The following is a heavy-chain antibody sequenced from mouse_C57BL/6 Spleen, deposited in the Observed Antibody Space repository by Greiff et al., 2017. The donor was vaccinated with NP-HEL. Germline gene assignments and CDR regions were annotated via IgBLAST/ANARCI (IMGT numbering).Heavy chain of an antibody. Sequence: EVQLQQSGAELVKPGASVKLSCTASGFNIKDYYMHWVKQRTEQGLEWIGRIDPEDGETKYVPKFQGKATITADTSSNTAYLQLSSLTSEDTAVYYCAREVYYGSSYRWYFDVWGTGTTVTVSS. J-gene: IGHJ1*03. CDR2: IDPEDGET. CDR3: AREVYYGSSYRWYFDV. CDR1: GFNIKDYY. D-gene: IGHD1-1*01. V-gene: IGHV14-2*01.